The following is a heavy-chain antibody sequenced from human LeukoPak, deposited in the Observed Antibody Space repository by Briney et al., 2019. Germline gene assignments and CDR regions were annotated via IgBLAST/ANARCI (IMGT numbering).Heavy chain of an antibody. CDR1: GFTFSSYA. D-gene: IGHD3-10*01. Sequence: PGGSLRLSCAASGFTFSSYAMHWVRQAPGKGLEWVAVISYDGSNKYYADSVKGRFTISRGNSNNTLYLQMNSLRAEDTAVYYCAKDEGVGFGESIDYWGQGTLVTVSS. CDR2: ISYDGSNK. CDR3: AKDEGVGFGESIDY. V-gene: IGHV3-30-3*01. J-gene: IGHJ4*02.